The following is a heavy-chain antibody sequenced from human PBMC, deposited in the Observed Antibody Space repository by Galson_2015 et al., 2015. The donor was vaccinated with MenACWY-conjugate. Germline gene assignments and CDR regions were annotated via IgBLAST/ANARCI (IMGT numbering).Heavy chain of an antibody. CDR2: INHSGST. Sequence: ETLSLTCAVYGGSFSGYYWSWIRQPPGKGLEWIGEINHSGSTNYNPSLKSRVTISVDTSKNQFSLKLSSVTAADTAVYCCARGSREQLGFAFEIWGQGTMVTVSS. CDR3: ARGSREQLGFAFEI. D-gene: IGHD6-6*01. CDR1: GGSFSGYY. J-gene: IGHJ3*02. V-gene: IGHV4-34*01.